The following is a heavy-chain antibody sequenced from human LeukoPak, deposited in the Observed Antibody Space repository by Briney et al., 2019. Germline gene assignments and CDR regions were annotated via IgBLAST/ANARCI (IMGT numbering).Heavy chain of an antibody. V-gene: IGHV3-23*01. Sequence: GGSLRLSCAASGFTFSSYAMSWVRQTPGKGLEWVSAISGSGGSTYYADSVKGRFTISRDNAKNSLYLQMNSLRAEDTAVYYCARDGSIAAAGHAEYFQHWGQGTLVTVSS. CDR2: ISGSGGST. D-gene: IGHD6-13*01. CDR3: ARDGSIAAAGHAEYFQH. J-gene: IGHJ1*01. CDR1: GFTFSSYA.